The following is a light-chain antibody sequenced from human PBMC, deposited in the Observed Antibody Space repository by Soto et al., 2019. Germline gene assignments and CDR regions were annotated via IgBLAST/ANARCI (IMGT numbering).Light chain of an antibody. CDR2: GAS. CDR3: QQYNTWPLT. Sequence: EIVMTQSPATLSVSPGERATLSCRASQSLSSNLAWYQQKPGQAPRLLIYGASTRATGIPARLSGSGSGTEFTLTISSLQSEDFTVYYCQQYNTWPLTFAGRTNVDIK. J-gene: IGKJ4*01. V-gene: IGKV3-15*01. CDR1: QSLSSN.